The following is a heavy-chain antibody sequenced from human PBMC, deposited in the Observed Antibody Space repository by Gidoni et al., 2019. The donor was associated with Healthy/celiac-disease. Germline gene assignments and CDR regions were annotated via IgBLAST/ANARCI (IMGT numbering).Heavy chain of an antibody. CDR2: ISSSSSTI. D-gene: IGHD3-9*01. V-gene: IGHV3-48*02. Sequence: EVQLVESGGGLVQPGGSLRLSCAASGFPFSSYSLNWVRQAPGKGLEWVSYISSSSSTIYYADSVKGRFTISRDNAKNSRYLQMNSLRDEDTAVYYCARDDYDILTGYFDYYYGMDVWGQGTTVTVSS. CDR3: ARDDYDILTGYFDYYYGMDV. J-gene: IGHJ6*02. CDR1: GFPFSSYS.